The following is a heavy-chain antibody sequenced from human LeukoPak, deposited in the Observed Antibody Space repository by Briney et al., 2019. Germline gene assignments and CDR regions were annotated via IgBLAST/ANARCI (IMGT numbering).Heavy chain of an antibody. CDR2: INTDGSST. V-gene: IGHV3-74*01. CDR3: ARDHSGYDYFLDF. J-gene: IGHJ4*02. D-gene: IGHD5-12*01. CDR1: GFTFSNYW. Sequence: GGSLRLSCAASGFTFSNYWMHWVRQAPGKGLVWVSRINTDGSSTSYADSVKGRFTISRDNSKNTVDLQMNSLRPEDTAVYFCARDHSGYDYFLDFWGQGTLVAVS.